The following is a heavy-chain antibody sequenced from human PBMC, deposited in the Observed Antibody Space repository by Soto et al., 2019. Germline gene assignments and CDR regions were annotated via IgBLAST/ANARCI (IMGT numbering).Heavy chain of an antibody. D-gene: IGHD1-1*01. CDR3: ARGKGMEEDYYYYGMDI. V-gene: IGHV1-3*01. CDR1: GYTFSTYA. CDR2: INGGTGQT. J-gene: IGHJ6*02. Sequence: ASVKVSCKASGYTFSTYAMHWVRQAPGQSLEWMGWINGGTGQTRYSQRFQDRVTITRDTSAKTTYMDLTSLRSEDTAVYYCARGKGMEEDYYYYGMDIWGQGTTVTVSS.